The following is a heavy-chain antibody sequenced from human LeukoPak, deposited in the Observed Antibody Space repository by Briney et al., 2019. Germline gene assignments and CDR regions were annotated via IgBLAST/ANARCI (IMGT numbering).Heavy chain of an antibody. V-gene: IGHV4-31*03. D-gene: IGHD4-23*01. CDR2: IYYSGST. Sequence: SETLSLTCTVSGGSISSGGYYWSWIRQHPGKGLEWIGCIYYSGSTYYNPSLKSRVAISVDTSKNQFSLKLSSVTAADTAVYYCARGSMTTVVTAYFDYWGQGTLVTVSS. J-gene: IGHJ4*02. CDR3: ARGSMTTVVTAYFDY. CDR1: GGSISSGGYY.